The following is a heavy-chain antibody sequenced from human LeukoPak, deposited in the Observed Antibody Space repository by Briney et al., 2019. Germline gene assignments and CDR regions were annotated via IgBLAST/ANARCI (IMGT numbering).Heavy chain of an antibody. CDR1: GGSFSGYY. J-gene: IGHJ4*02. CDR2: INHSGST. D-gene: IGHD3-22*01. CDR3: ARDLYYYDSSGYYIFDY. Sequence: SETLSLTCAVYGGSFSGYYWSWIRQPPGKGLEWIGEINHSGSTNSNPSLKSRVTISVDTSKNQFSLKLSSVTAADTAVYYCARDLYYYDSSGYYIFDYWGQGTLVTVSS. V-gene: IGHV4-34*01.